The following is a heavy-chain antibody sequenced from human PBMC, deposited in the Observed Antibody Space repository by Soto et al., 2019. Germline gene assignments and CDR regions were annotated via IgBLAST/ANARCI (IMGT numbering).Heavy chain of an antibody. CDR2: ISAYNGFT. Sequence: ASVKVSCKASGYTFTNHGITWVRQAPGQGLDWMGWISAYNGFTSYAQKLQGRVTMTTDTSTTTAYMELRSLRSDATAVYYCARGGTYYDPSKTYPEFGLGDDDYWGQGTLVTVSS. V-gene: IGHV1-18*01. CDR3: ARGGTYYDPSKTYPEFGLGDDDY. D-gene: IGHD3-10*01. CDR1: GYTFTNHG. J-gene: IGHJ4*02.